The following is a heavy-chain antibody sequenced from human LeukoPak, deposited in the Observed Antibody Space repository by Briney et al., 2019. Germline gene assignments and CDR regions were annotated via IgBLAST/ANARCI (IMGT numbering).Heavy chain of an antibody. CDR3: ARERATVTTEVDS. Sequence: SETLSLTCTVSGGSISGYYWSWIRQPAGEGLEWIGRIFTSGSTNYNPSLKSRLTISLDKSRNQFSLKLSSVTAADTAVYYCARERATVTTEVDSWGQGILVTVHS. V-gene: IGHV4-4*07. D-gene: IGHD4-17*01. CDR2: IFTSGST. CDR1: GGSISGYY. J-gene: IGHJ4*02.